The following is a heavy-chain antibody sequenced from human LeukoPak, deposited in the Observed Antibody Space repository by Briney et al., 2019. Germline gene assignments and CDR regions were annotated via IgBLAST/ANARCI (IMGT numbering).Heavy chain of an antibody. Sequence: SETLSLTCTVSGGSISSGDYYWSWIRQPPGKGLEWIGYIYHSGSTYFNPSLKSRVTISVDTSKNQFSLKLSSVTAADTAVYYCARGPDSSGYYYFDFWGQGTLVTVS. V-gene: IGHV4-30-4*01. CDR3: ARGPDSSGYYYFDF. J-gene: IGHJ4*02. D-gene: IGHD3-22*01. CDR1: GGSISSGDYY. CDR2: IYHSGST.